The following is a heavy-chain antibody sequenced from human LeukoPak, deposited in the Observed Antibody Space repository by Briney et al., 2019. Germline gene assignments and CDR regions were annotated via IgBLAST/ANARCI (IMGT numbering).Heavy chain of an antibody. CDR2: INHGGSP. D-gene: IGHD3-22*01. CDR1: GGSFSGYY. V-gene: IGHV4-34*01. J-gene: IGHJ4*02. CDR3: ARGPPYYYDGSGYYYFDY. Sequence: SETLSLTCAVYGGSFSGYYWTWIRQPPGKGLEWIGEINHGGSPNYNPSLKSRVTMSVDTSKNQFSLKLSSVTAADTAVYYCARGPPYYYDGSGYYYFDYWGQGTLVTVSS.